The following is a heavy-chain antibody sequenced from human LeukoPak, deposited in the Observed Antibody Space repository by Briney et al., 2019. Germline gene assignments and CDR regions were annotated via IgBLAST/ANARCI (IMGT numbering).Heavy chain of an antibody. CDR2: IYHSGST. CDR3: AQSGYDAFDI. CDR1: GGSISSGGYY. Sequence: PSETLSLTCTVSGGSISSGGYYWSWIRQPPGKGLEWIGYIYHSGSTYYNPSLKSRVTISVDRSKNQFSLKLSSVTAADTAVYYCAQSGYDAFDIWGQGTMVTVSS. J-gene: IGHJ3*02. D-gene: IGHD5-12*01. V-gene: IGHV4-30-2*01.